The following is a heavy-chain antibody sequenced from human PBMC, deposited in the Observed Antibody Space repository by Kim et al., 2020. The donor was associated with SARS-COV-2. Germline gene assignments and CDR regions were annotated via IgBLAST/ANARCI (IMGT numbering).Heavy chain of an antibody. J-gene: IGHJ5*02. Sequence: ASVKVSCKASGYTFTSYAMNWVRQAPGQGLEWMGWINTNTGNPTYAQGFTGRFVFSLDTSVSTAYLQISSLKAEDTAVYYCVSTFWSGYTSWFEPWGQGTLVTVSS. CDR1: GYTFTSYA. CDR3: VSTFWSGYTSWFEP. V-gene: IGHV7-4-1*02. D-gene: IGHD3-3*01. CDR2: INTNTGNP.